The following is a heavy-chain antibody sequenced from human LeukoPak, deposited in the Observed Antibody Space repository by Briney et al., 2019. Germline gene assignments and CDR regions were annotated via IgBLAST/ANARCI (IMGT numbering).Heavy chain of an antibody. Sequence: ASVKVSCKASGYTFTSYGISWVRQAPGQGLEWMGWICADNGNTNYARKLQGRVTMTTDTSTSTAYMELRSLRSDDTAVYYWARSLTVVVAAARFDPWGQGTLVTVSS. J-gene: IGHJ5*02. CDR3: ARSLTVVVAAARFDP. CDR1: GYTFTSYG. CDR2: ICADNGNT. D-gene: IGHD2-15*01. V-gene: IGHV1-18*01.